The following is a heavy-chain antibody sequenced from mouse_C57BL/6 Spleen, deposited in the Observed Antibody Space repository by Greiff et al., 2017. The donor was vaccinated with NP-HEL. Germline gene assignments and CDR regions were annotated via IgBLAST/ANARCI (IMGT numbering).Heavy chain of an antibody. CDR1: GYTFTDYY. D-gene: IGHD1-1*01. V-gene: IGHV1-19*01. CDR2: INPYNGGT. J-gene: IGHJ2*01. CDR3: ARSEENYGSSYGY. Sequence: VQLQQSGPVLVKPGASVKMSCKASGYTFTDYYMNWVKQSHGKSLEWIGVINPYNGGTSYNQKFKGKATLTVDKSSSTAYMELNSLTSEDSAVYCCARSEENYGSSYGYWGQSTTLTVSS.